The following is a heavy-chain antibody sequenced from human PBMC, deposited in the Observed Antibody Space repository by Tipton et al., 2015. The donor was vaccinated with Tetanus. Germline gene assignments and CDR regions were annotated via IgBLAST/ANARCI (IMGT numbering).Heavy chain of an antibody. Sequence: TLSLTCTVSGGSISSSSYYWGWIRQPPGKGLEWIGSIYYSGSIYYNPSLKSRVTISVDTSKNQFSLKLSSVTAADTAVYYCARHHQSYYDFWSGSRDLDNWFDPWVQVTLFTVSS. D-gene: IGHD3-3*01. CDR3: ARHHQSYYDFWSGSRDLDNWFDP. CDR1: GGSISSSSYY. CDR2: IYYSGSI. V-gene: IGHV4-39*01. J-gene: IGHJ5*02.